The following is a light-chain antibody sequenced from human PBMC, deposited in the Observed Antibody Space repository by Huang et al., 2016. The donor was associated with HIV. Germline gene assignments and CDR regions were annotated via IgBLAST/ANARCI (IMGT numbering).Light chain of an antibody. CDR3: QQYNKWPPEYT. CDR2: AAS. V-gene: IGKV3-15*01. J-gene: IGKJ2*01. Sequence: VMMSQSPATLAASSGERVTLSCGASQSVNTNLAWYQQQPGQPPRLLISAASTRATGVPARFAGSGSGTEFTLTIDSLQSDDFAVYYCQQYNKWPPEYTFGQGTRLEIK. CDR1: QSVNTN.